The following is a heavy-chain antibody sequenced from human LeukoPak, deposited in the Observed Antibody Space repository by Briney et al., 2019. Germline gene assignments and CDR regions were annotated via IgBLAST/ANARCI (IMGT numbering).Heavy chain of an antibody. V-gene: IGHV3-30*02. CDR1: GFTFSSYG. D-gene: IGHD6-19*01. CDR2: IRYDGSNK. CDR3: AKGWVSSSGRPFDY. J-gene: IGHJ4*02. Sequence: PGGSLRLSCAASGFTFSSYGMHWVRQAPGKGLEWVAFIRYDGSNKYYADSVKGRFTISRDNSKNTLYLQMNSLRAEDTAVYYCAKGWVSSSGRPFDYWGQGTLVTVSS.